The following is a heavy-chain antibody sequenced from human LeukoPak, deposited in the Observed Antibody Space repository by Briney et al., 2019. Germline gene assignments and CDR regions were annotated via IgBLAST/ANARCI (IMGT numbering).Heavy chain of an antibody. J-gene: IGHJ4*02. V-gene: IGHV3-48*01. D-gene: IGHD1-26*01. Sequence: GGSLRLSCAASGFTFSSYSMNWVRQAPGKGLEWVSYISSSSSIYYVDSVKGRFTISRDSAKSSLYLQMNSLRAEDTAVYYCARDDVGYFDYWGQGTLVTVSS. CDR2: ISSSSSI. CDR1: GFTFSSYS. CDR3: ARDDVGYFDY.